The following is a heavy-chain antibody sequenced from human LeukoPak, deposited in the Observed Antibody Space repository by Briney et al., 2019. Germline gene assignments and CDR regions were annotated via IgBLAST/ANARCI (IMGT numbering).Heavy chain of an antibody. Sequence: ASVKVSCKASGYIFTGYYMHWVRQAPGQGLEWMGIINPSGGSTSYTQKFQGRVTMTRDTSTSTVYMELSNLRSEDTAVYYCARDQTDCSSTSCHNFHYGMDVWGQGTTVTVS. D-gene: IGHD2-2*01. CDR2: INPSGGST. CDR1: GYIFTGYY. V-gene: IGHV1-46*01. J-gene: IGHJ6*02. CDR3: ARDQTDCSSTSCHNFHYGMDV.